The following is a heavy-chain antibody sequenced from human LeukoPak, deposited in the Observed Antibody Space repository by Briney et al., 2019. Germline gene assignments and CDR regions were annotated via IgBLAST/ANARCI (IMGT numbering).Heavy chain of an antibody. CDR1: GFTFSSYE. D-gene: IGHD3-10*01. J-gene: IGHJ3*02. V-gene: IGHV3-48*03. CDR3: AKLTMVRGVIDDAFDI. CDR2: ISSSSSYI. Sequence: GGFLRLSCAASGFTFSSYEMTWVRQAPGMGLEWVSSISSSSSYIYYADSVKGRFTISRDNAKNSLYLQMHSLRAEDTAVYYCAKLTMVRGVIDDAFDIWGQGTMVTVSS.